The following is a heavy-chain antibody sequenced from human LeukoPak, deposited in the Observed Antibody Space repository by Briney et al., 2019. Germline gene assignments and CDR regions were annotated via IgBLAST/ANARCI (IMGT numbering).Heavy chain of an antibody. Sequence: GGSLRLSCAASGFTFSSYWMSWVRQAPGKGLEWVANIKQDGSEKYYVDSVKGRFTNSRDNAKNSLYLQMSSLRAEDTAVYYCARGVGYDYPFDAFDIWGQGTMVTVSS. D-gene: IGHD5-12*01. CDR2: IKQDGSEK. V-gene: IGHV3-7*01. CDR3: ARGVGYDYPFDAFDI. J-gene: IGHJ3*02. CDR1: GFTFSSYW.